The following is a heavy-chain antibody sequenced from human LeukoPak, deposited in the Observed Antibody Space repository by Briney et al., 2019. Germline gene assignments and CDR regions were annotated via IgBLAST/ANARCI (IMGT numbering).Heavy chain of an antibody. V-gene: IGHV1-69*05. Sequence: SVKVSCKASGGTFSSYAVSWVRQAPGQGLEWMGGIIPMFNTANYAQKFQGRVTITTEESTSTAYMELSSLRSEDTAVYYCARGRDIVVVPYYYYYMDVWGKGTTVTVSS. CDR3: ARGRDIVVVPYYYYYMDV. D-gene: IGHD2-2*01. J-gene: IGHJ6*03. CDR1: GGTFSSYA. CDR2: IIPMFNTA.